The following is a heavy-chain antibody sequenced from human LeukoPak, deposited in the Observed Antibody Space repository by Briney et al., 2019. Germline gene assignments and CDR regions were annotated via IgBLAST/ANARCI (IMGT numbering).Heavy chain of an antibody. CDR2: ISAYNGNT. CDR1: GYTFTSYG. V-gene: IGHV1-18*01. D-gene: IGHD4-11*01. CDR3: ARDLVSNYEAYYMDV. Sequence: ASVKVSCKASGYTFTSYGISWVRQATGQGLEWMGWISAYNGNTNYAQKLQGRVTMTRDTSTSTAYMELRSLRSDDTAVYYCARDLVSNYEAYYMDVWGKGTTVTVSS. J-gene: IGHJ6*03.